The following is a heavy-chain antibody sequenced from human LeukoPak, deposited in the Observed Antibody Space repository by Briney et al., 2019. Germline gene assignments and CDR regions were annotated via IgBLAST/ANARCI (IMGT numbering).Heavy chain of an antibody. V-gene: IGHV4-34*01. D-gene: IGHD3-22*01. CDR2: INHSGST. J-gene: IGHJ6*03. Sequence: SETLSLTCAVYGGSFSGYYWSWIRQPPGKGLEWIGEINHSGSTNYNPSLKSRVTISVDTSKNQFSLKLSSVTAAATAVYYCARMSPDSSGYYYARRRSYYYYMDVWGKGTTVTVSS. CDR1: GGSFSGYY. CDR3: ARMSPDSSGYYYARRRSYYYYMDV.